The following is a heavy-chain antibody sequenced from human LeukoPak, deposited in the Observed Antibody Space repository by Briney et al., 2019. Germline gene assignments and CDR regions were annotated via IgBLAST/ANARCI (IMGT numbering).Heavy chain of an antibody. CDR2: ISSGGSAR. CDR3: ARISAAGS. J-gene: IGHJ5*02. Sequence: GGSLRLSFPASGFTFSTYEMNWVLQAPGKGLQWVSYISSGGSARYYADSVKGRFTISRDNAKNPLYLQMNSLRAPATAVYSCARISAAGSWGQGTLATVSS. V-gene: IGHV3-48*03. D-gene: IGHD6-13*01. CDR1: GFTFSTYE.